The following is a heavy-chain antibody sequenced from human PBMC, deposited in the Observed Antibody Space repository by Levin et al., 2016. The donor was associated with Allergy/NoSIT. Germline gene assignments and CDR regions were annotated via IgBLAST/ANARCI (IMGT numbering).Heavy chain of an antibody. D-gene: IGHD1-26*01. CDR3: ARDRTDQWEPDAFDI. CDR2: ISSSSSYI. J-gene: IGHJ3*02. Sequence: WIRQPPGKGLEWVSSISSSSSYIYYADSVKGRFTISRDNAKNSLYLQMNSLRAEDTAVYYCARDRTDQWEPDAFDIWGQGTMVTVSS. V-gene: IGHV3-21*01.